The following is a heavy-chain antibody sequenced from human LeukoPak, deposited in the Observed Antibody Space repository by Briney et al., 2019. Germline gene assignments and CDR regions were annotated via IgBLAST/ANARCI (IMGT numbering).Heavy chain of an antibody. Sequence: SETLSLTCAVYGGSFSGYYWGWIRQPPGKGLEWIGSAYHSGIFYYNPSLASRVTISLDTSKNQFSLKLSSVTAADTALYYCARDVVSGTWAFDYWGQGTLVTVSS. CDR2: AYHSGIF. D-gene: IGHD2-15*01. J-gene: IGHJ4*02. CDR1: GGSFSGYY. CDR3: ARDVVSGTWAFDY. V-gene: IGHV4-38-2*02.